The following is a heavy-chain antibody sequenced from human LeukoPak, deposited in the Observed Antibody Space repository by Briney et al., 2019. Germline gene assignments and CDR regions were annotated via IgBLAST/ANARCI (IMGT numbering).Heavy chain of an antibody. CDR1: GFTFSSYA. J-gene: IGHJ6*03. D-gene: IGHD2-2*02. CDR2: ISYDGSNK. V-gene: IGHV3-30-3*01. CDR3: ARPEGGTYCSSTSCYKQGNYYYYYMDV. Sequence: GGSLRLSCAASGFTFSSYAMHWVRQAPGKGLEWVAVISYDGSNKYYADSVKGRFTISRDNSKNTLYLQMNSLRSEDTAVYYCARPEGGTYCSSTSCYKQGNYYYYYMDVWGKGTTVTVSS.